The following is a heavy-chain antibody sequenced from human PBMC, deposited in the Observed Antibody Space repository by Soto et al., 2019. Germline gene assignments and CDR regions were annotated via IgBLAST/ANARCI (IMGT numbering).Heavy chain of an antibody. Sequence: PSETLSLTCTVSGGSISGDYYWNWIRQAPGKGLEWIGYVYHTGSTYHNPSLKSRGSISVDTSKNQFSLKLSSVTAADTAVYYCAVYYYDSSGYYPGGAFDIWGQGTMVTVSS. CDR3: AVYYYDSSGYYPGGAFDI. CDR1: GGSISGDYY. J-gene: IGHJ3*02. CDR2: VYHTGST. V-gene: IGHV4-30-4*01. D-gene: IGHD3-22*01.